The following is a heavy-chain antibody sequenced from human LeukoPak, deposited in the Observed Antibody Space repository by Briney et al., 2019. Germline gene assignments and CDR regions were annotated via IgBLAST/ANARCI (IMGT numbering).Heavy chain of an antibody. V-gene: IGHV1-2*02. CDR2: INPNSGGT. Sequence: GASVKVSCKTSGYTFTGHFMHWVRQAPGQGLEWMGWINPNSGGTNYAQKFQGRVTMTRDTSISTAYMELSRLRSDDTAVYYCARAIAAAGNDYWGQGTLVTVSS. D-gene: IGHD6-13*01. CDR1: GYTFTGHF. J-gene: IGHJ4*02. CDR3: ARAIAAAGNDY.